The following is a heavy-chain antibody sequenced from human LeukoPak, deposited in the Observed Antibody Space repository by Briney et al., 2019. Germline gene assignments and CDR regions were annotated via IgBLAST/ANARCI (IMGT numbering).Heavy chain of an antibody. CDR2: IYSRGVT. CDR1: GGSISGHY. J-gene: IGHJ4*02. V-gene: IGHV4-59*11. CDR3: ARFPTPLYYFDS. Sequence: SETLSLTCTVPGGSISGHYWSWIRQPPGKGLEWIGYIYSRGVTTYNPSLKSRITISLDTSKNRLSLHLRSVTAADTALYFCARFPTPLYYFDSWGQGTLVTVSS.